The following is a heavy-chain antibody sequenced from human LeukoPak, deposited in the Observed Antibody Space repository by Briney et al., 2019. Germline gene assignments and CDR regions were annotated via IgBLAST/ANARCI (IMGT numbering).Heavy chain of an antibody. V-gene: IGHV1-18*01. CDR3: ARDLVDGVGAPGAY. D-gene: IGHD1-26*01. CDR2: INTYNGNT. Sequence: ASVKVSCKASGYTFTNYVITWMRQAPGKGLEWMGWINTYNGNTNYAQKLQGRVTITTDTSTSTAYMELRSLRSDDKAVFYCARDLVDGVGAPGAYWGQGALVTVSS. J-gene: IGHJ4*02. CDR1: GYTFTNYV.